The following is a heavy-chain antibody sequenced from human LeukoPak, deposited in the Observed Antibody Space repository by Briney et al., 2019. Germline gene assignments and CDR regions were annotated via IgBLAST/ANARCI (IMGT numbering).Heavy chain of an antibody. CDR2: IYYSGST. J-gene: IGHJ4*02. Sequence: SETLSLTCAVYGGSFSGYYWSWIRQPPGKGLEWIGYIYYSGSTNYNPSLKSRVTISVDTSKNQFSLKLSSVTAADTAVYYCARGRDYDFWSGPTWLLDYWGQGTLVTVSS. CDR1: GGSFSGYY. CDR3: ARGRDYDFWSGPTWLLDY. V-gene: IGHV4-59*01. D-gene: IGHD3-3*01.